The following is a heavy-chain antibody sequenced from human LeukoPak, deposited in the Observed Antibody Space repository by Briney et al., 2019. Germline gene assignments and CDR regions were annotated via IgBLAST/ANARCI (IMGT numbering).Heavy chain of an antibody. D-gene: IGHD7-27*01. V-gene: IGHV1-69*05. CDR3: ATALPLHRGHWDDAFDI. CDR1: GGTFSSYA. Sequence: ASVKVSCKASGGTFSSYAISWVRQAPGQGLEWMGGIIPIFGTANYAQKFQGRVTITTDESTSTAYMELSSLRSEDTAVYYCATALPLHRGHWDDAFDIWGQGTMVTVSS. CDR2: IIPIFGTA. J-gene: IGHJ3*02.